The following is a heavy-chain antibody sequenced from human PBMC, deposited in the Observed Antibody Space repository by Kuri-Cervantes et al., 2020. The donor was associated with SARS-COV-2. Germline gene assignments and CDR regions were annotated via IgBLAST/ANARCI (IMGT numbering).Heavy chain of an antibody. CDR3: AREGNEDAFET. CDR1: GFTFSSYA. J-gene: IGHJ3*02. V-gene: IGHV3-30*04. Sequence: SLKISCAASGFTFSSYAMHWVRQAPGKGLEWVTFIPYDGSSKDYADSVKSRITISRDKSKNTLYLQMKSLRAEDTAVFYCAREGNEDAFETWGQGTRVTVSS. CDR2: IPYDGSSK.